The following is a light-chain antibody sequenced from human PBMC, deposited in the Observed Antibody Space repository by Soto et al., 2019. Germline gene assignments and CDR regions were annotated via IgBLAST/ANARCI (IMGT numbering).Light chain of an antibody. CDR1: QSVSSSY. CDR3: LRYDSSPLT. J-gene: IGKJ4*01. V-gene: IGKV3-20*01. Sequence: EIVLTQSPGTLSLSPGERATLSCRASQSVSSSYLAWYQQKPGQGPRLLIYGASSRATGIPDKFSGSGSGTDFTLISSRLETEDCAVYYCLRYDSSPLTFGGGTKVEIK. CDR2: GAS.